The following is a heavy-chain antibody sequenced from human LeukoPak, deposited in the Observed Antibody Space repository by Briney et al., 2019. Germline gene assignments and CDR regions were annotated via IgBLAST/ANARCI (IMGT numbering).Heavy chain of an antibody. CDR1: GFTFSTYS. D-gene: IGHD3-10*01. V-gene: IGHV3-21*01. CDR3: VRGLWFGENDFDY. J-gene: IGHJ4*02. Sequence: GGSLRLSCAASGFTFSTYSMNWLRLAPGKGLEWVSSISPDSNYKYYVDSVKGRFTISRDNAKNSLYLQMNSLRAEDTAVYYCVRGLWFGENDFDYWGQGTLVTVSS. CDR2: ISPDSNYK.